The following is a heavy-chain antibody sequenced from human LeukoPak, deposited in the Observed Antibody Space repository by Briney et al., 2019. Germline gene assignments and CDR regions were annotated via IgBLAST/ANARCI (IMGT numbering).Heavy chain of an antibody. CDR1: GGTFSSYA. V-gene: IGHV1-69*05. J-gene: IGHJ5*02. CDR3: ARDRIKGWVVAATINWFDP. CDR2: IIPIFGTV. D-gene: IGHD2-15*01. Sequence: ASVKVSCKASGGTFSSYAISWVRQAPGQGLEWMGGIIPIFGTVNYAQKFQGRVTITTDESTSTAYMELSSLRSEDTAVYYCARDRIKGWVVAATINWFDPWGQGTLVTVSS.